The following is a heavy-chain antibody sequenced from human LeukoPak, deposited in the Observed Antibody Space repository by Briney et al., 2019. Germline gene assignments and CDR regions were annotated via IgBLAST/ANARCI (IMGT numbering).Heavy chain of an antibody. CDR2: IRSKANSYAT. D-gene: IGHD6-19*01. CDR3: TTRIIAVAGTFDY. CDR1: GFTFSGSA. Sequence: GGSLRLSCAASGFTFSGSAMHWVRQASGKGLEWVGRIRSKANSYATAYAASVKGRFTISRDDSKNTAYLQMNSLKTEDTAVYYCTTRIIAVAGTFDYWGQGTLVTVSS. J-gene: IGHJ4*02. V-gene: IGHV3-73*01.